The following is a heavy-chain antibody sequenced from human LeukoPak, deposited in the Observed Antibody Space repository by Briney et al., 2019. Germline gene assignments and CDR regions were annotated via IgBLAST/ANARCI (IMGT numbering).Heavy chain of an antibody. CDR2: INPNSGGT. D-gene: IGHD6-19*01. V-gene: IGHV1-2*06. CDR1: GYTFTVYY. Sequence: ASVKVSCKASGYTFTVYYMHWVRQAPGQGLEWMGRINPNSGGTNYAQKFQGRVTMTRDTSISTAYMELSRLRSDDTAVYYCARDQEQWPAGGYWGQGTLVTVSS. J-gene: IGHJ4*02. CDR3: ARDQEQWPAGGY.